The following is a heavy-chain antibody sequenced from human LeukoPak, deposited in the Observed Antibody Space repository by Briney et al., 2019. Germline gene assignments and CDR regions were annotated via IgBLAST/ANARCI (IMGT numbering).Heavy chain of an antibody. V-gene: IGHV3-23*01. CDR1: GFTFSSSA. CDR2: ISGSGSST. Sequence: SGGSLRLSCAASGFTFSSSAMSWVRQAPGKGLEWVSGISGSGSSTHYADSVKGRFTFSRDSAKSSLYLRMDSLRADDTAVYYCARAWYYHEDGYFDHWGQGTLVTVSS. J-gene: IGHJ4*02. CDR3: ARAWYYHEDGYFDH. D-gene: IGHD3-22*01.